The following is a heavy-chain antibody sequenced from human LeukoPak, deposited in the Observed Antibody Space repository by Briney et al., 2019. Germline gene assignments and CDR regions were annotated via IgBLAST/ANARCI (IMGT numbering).Heavy chain of an antibody. V-gene: IGHV1-69*13. CDR3: AREDSVGARHWFDP. CDR2: IIPIFGTA. CDR1: GGTFSSYA. Sequence: SVKVSCKASGGTFSSYAISWVRQAPGQGLEWMGGIIPIFGTANYAQKFQGRVTITADESTSTAYVELSSLRSKDTAVYYCAREDSVGARHWFDPWGQGTLVTVSS. D-gene: IGHD1-26*01. J-gene: IGHJ5*02.